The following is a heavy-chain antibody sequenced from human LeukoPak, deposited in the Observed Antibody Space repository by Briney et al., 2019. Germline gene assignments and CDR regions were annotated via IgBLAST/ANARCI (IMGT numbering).Heavy chain of an antibody. Sequence: GGSLRLSCAASGFTFSSYWMHWVRQAPGKGLVWVSRINSDGSSTSYADSVKGRFTISRDNAKNTLSLQMNSLRADDTAVYYCARVTEAPYYFDYWGQGTLVTVSS. J-gene: IGHJ4*02. CDR3: ARVTEAPYYFDY. CDR2: INSDGSST. CDR1: GFTFSSYW. V-gene: IGHV3-74*01.